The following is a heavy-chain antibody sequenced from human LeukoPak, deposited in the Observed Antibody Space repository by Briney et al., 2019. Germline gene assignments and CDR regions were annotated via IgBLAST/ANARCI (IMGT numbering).Heavy chain of an antibody. V-gene: IGHV1-2*06. D-gene: IGHD3-10*01. J-gene: IGHJ6*02. CDR1: GYTFPSYF. CDR3: ARGRYYYGSGSYPGDV. CDR2: INPNSGGT. Sequence: ASVKVSCKASGYTFPSYFMHWVRQAPGQGLEWMGRINPNSGGTNYAQKFQGRVTMTRDTSISTAYMELSRLRSDDTAVYYCARGRYYYGSGSYPGDVWGQGTTVTVSS.